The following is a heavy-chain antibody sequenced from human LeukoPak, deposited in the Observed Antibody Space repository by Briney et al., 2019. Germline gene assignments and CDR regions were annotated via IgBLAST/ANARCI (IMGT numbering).Heavy chain of an antibody. CDR3: ARPPGIAAAGTGY. V-gene: IGHV1-3*01. CDR2: INAGNGNT. CDR1: GYTFTSYA. J-gene: IGHJ4*02. Sequence: VSVKVSCKASGYTFTSYAMHWVRQAPGQRLEWMGWINAGNGNTKYSQKFQGRVTITRDTSASTAYMELSSLRSEDTAVYYCARPPGIAAAGTGYWGQGTLVTVS. D-gene: IGHD6-13*01.